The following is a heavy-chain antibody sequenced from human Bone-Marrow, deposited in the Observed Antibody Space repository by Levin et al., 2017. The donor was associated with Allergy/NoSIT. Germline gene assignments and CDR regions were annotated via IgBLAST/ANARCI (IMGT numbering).Heavy chain of an antibody. D-gene: IGHD4-17*01. Sequence: GGSLRLSCAASGFTFSSYTMHWVRQAPGKGLEWVATISFHGSNKYYADSVKGRFTVSRDNSKNTLYLQMSSLRGEDTGVYYCAPSVTTVPNSWGQGTLVTVSS. CDR2: ISFHGSNK. CDR1: GFTFSSYT. J-gene: IGHJ4*02. V-gene: IGHV3-30-3*01. CDR3: APSVTTVPNS.